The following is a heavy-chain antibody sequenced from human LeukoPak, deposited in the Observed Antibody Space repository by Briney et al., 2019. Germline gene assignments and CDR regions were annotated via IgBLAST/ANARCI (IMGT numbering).Heavy chain of an antibody. V-gene: IGHV5-51*01. J-gene: IGHJ6*02. Sequence: GESLKISCKGSGYSFTSYWIGWVRQMPGKGLEWVGIIYPGDSDTRYSPSFQGQVTISADKSISTAYLQWSSLKASDTAMYYCARQIWFGAYYYGMDVWGQGTTVTVSS. CDR2: IYPGDSDT. D-gene: IGHD3-10*01. CDR3: ARQIWFGAYYYGMDV. CDR1: GYSFTSYW.